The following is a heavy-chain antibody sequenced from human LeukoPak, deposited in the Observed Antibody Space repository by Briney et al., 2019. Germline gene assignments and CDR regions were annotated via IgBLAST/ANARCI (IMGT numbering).Heavy chain of an antibody. V-gene: IGHV3-23*01. D-gene: IGHD3-9*01. Sequence: GGSLRLSCAASGFTFSNYAMGWVRQAPGKGPEWVSSIRYNIENTHYANAVQGRFTISRDNSKNTLYLQMNSLRAEDTARYYCAKASTRDTGYYFDSWGQGTLVSVSS. J-gene: IGHJ4*02. CDR2: IRYNIENT. CDR3: AKASTRDTGYYFDS. CDR1: GFTFSNYA.